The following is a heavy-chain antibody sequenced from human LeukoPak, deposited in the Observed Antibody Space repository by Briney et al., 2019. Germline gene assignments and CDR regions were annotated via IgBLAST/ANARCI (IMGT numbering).Heavy chain of an antibody. CDR1: GFTFSSYA. V-gene: IGHV3-23*01. CDR2: ISGSGGST. D-gene: IGHD2-21*02. J-gene: IGHJ5*02. Sequence: PGGSLRLSCVASGFTFSSYAMSWVRQAPGKGLEWVSAISGSGGSTYYADSVKGRFTISRDNSKNTLYLQMNSLRAEDTAVYYCARRRCGGDCYPLFDPWGQGTLVTVSS. CDR3: ARRRCGGDCYPLFDP.